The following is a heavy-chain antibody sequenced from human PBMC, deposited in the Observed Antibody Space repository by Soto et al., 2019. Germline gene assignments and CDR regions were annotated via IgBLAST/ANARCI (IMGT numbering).Heavy chain of an antibody. CDR2: IYYSGST. V-gene: IGHV4-31*03. J-gene: IGHJ6*02. Sequence: SETLSLTCTVSGGSISSGVYYWSWIRQHPGKGLEWIGYIYYSGSTYYNPSLKSRVTISVDTSKKQFSLKLSSVTAADTAVYYCAASCVGCGGFNYYGMDVWGQGTTVTVSS. CDR3: AASCVGCGGFNYYGMDV. D-gene: IGHD2-21*01. CDR1: GGSISSGVYY.